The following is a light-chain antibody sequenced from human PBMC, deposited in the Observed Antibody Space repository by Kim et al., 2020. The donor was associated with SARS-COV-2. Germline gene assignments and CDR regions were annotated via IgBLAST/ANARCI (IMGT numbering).Light chain of an antibody. V-gene: IGLV6-57*03. CDR2: EDN. Sequence: GKTVTISCTRSSGSIASNYVQWYQQRPGSAPTTVIYEDNQRTSGVPDRFAGSIDSSSNSASLTISGLKTEDEADYYCQSYDSSLKVFGGGTQLTVL. CDR3: QSYDSSLKV. CDR1: SGSIASNY. J-gene: IGLJ3*02.